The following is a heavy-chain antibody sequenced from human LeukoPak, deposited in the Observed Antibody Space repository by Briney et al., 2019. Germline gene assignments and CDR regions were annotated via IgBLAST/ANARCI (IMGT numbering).Heavy chain of an antibody. J-gene: IGHJ6*02. CDR1: GGSISSYY. V-gene: IGHV4-59*08. CDR3: ASSSLLRYFDWLSSGMGYYYYGMDV. CDR2: IYYSGST. D-gene: IGHD3-9*01. Sequence: SETLSLTCTVSGGSISSYYWSWIRQPPGKGLEWIGYIYYSGSTNYNPSLKSRVTISVDTSKNQFSLKLSSVTAADTAVYYCASSSLLRYFDWLSSGMGYYYYGMDVWGQGTTVTVSS.